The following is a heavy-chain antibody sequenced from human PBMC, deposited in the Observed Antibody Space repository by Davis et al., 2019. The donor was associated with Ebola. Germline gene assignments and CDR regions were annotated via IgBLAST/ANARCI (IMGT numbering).Heavy chain of an antibody. CDR2: ISGSGGST. D-gene: IGHD1-7*01. J-gene: IGHJ6*03. CDR3: ARESRGTLGPVVLYYYYYYMDV. Sequence: GGSLRLSCAASGFTFSSYAMSWVRQAPGKGLEWVSAISGSGGSTYYADSVKGRFTISRDNSKNTLYLQMNSLRAEDTAVYYCARESRGTLGPVVLYYYYYYMDVWGKGTTVTVSS. CDR1: GFTFSSYA. V-gene: IGHV3-23*01.